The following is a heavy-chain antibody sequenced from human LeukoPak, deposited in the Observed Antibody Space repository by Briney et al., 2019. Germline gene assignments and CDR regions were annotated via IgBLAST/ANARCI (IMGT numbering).Heavy chain of an antibody. CDR3: AKDFGQWLGRYGMDV. V-gene: IGHV3-9*01. CDR2: ISWNSVFL. J-gene: IGHJ6*02. D-gene: IGHD6-19*01. CDR1: GFTFDDYA. Sequence: GGSLRLSCAASGFTFDDYAMHWVRQAPGKGLEWVSGISWNSVFLGYADSVKGRFTIYRDNAKNSLYLQMNSLRAEDTALYYCAKDFGQWLGRYGMDVWGQGTTVTVSS.